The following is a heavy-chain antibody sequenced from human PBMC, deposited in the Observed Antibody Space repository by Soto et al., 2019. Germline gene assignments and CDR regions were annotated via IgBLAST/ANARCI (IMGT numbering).Heavy chain of an antibody. J-gene: IGHJ3*02. CDR2: LTGSGGST. CDR1: GFTFSSFA. V-gene: IGHV3-23*01. CDR3: AKTLTPYYYDSSGPSDAFDI. D-gene: IGHD3-22*01. Sequence: PGGSLRLSCAASGFTFSSFAMSWVRQAPGKGLEWVSALTGSGGSTYYGDSVKGRFTTSRDNSKNTLYLQMDSLRAEDTAVYYCAKTLTPYYYDSSGPSDAFDIWGQGTMVTVSS.